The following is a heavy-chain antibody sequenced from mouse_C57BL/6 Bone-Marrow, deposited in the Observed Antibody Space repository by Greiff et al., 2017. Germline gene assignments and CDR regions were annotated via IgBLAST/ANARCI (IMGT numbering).Heavy chain of an antibody. V-gene: IGHV5-6*02. Sequence: EVKLVESGGDLVKPGGSLKLSCAASGFTFSSYGMSWGRQTPDKRLEWVATISSGGSYTYYPDSVKGRFTISRDNAKNTLYLQMSSLKSEDTAMYYCARRGGTWFAYWGQGTLVTVSA. J-gene: IGHJ3*01. CDR3: ARRGGTWFAY. CDR2: ISSGGSYT. CDR1: GFTFSSYG.